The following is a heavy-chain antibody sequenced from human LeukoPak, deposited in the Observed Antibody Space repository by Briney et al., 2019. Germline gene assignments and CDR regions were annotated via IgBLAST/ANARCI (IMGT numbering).Heavy chain of an antibody. Sequence: GGSLRLSSAASGFTFSSYAMSWVRQAQGKGLEWVSAISRSGGSTYYADSVKGRSTISRDNSKNTLYLQMNSLRAEDTAVYYCATRQWLSSVDDYWGQGTLVTVSS. CDR2: ISRSGGST. J-gene: IGHJ4*02. CDR3: ATRQWLSSVDDY. D-gene: IGHD3-22*01. CDR1: GFTFSSYA. V-gene: IGHV3-23*01.